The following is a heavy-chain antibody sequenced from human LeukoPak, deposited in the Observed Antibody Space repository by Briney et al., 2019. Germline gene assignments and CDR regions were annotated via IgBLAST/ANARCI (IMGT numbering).Heavy chain of an antibody. Sequence: GSLRLSCAASGFTFSSYSMNWVRQAPRKGLEWVSSISSSSSYIYYADSVKGRFTISRDNAKNSLYLQMNSLRAEDTAVYYCAREGGALDAFDIWGQGTMVTVSS. CDR1: GFTFSSYS. CDR3: AREGGALDAFDI. J-gene: IGHJ3*02. V-gene: IGHV3-21*01. D-gene: IGHD3-16*01. CDR2: ISSSSSYI.